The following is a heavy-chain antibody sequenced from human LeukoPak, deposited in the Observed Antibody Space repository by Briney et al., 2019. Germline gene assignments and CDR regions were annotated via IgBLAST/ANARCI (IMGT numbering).Heavy chain of an antibody. V-gene: IGHV3-30*18. CDR1: GFTFSSYG. D-gene: IGHD3-16*01. CDR3: AKLRLGELFDAFDI. Sequence: GGSLRLSCAASGFTFSSYGMHWVRQAPGKGLEWVAVISYDGSNKYYADSVKGRFTISRDNSKNTLYLQMNSLRAEDTAVYYCAKLRLGELFDAFDIWGQGTMVTVSS. CDR2: ISYDGSNK. J-gene: IGHJ3*02.